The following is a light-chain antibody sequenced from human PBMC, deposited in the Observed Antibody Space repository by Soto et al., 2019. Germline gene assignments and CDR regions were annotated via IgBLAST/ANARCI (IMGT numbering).Light chain of an antibody. Sequence: IMMTQSPATSSVSPGERVTLSCRTSHSVNSHVAWYQQKPGQAPRLLLYGASTRATGIPVRFSGSGFGTEFTLTISSLQSEDFAVYYCQQYKNWPLFGQGTRLEIK. CDR2: GAS. V-gene: IGKV3-15*01. CDR1: HSVNSH. CDR3: QQYKNWPL. J-gene: IGKJ5*01.